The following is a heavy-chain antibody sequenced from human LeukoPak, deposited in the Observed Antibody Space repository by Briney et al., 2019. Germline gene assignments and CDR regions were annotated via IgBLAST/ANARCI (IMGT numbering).Heavy chain of an antibody. D-gene: IGHD1-1*01. CDR3: ARDLPSADWTFDY. V-gene: IGHV4-31*03. CDR1: GGSISSGGYY. CDR2: IYYSGST. Sequence: PSQTLSLTCTVSGGSISSGGYYWSWIRQHPGKGLEWIGYIYYSGSTYYNPSLKSRVTISVDTSKNQFSLKLSSVTAADTAVYYCARDLPSADWTFDYWGQGTLVTVSS. J-gene: IGHJ4*02.